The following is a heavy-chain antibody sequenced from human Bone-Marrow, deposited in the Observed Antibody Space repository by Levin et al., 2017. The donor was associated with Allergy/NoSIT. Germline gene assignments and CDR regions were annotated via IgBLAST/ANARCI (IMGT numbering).Heavy chain of an antibody. CDR1: GDSVSSSSST. CDR3: ARINVDTSISGPLYYFDY. J-gene: IGHJ4*02. Sequence: PSETLSLTCAISGDSVSSSSSTWNWIRQSPSRGLEWLGRTYYRTKWDNHYAESVKGRITINADTSKNQFSLQLNSVTPEDTAVYYCARINVDTSISGPLYYFDYWGQGTLVTVSS. D-gene: IGHD5-18*01. V-gene: IGHV6-1*01. CDR2: TYYRTKWDN.